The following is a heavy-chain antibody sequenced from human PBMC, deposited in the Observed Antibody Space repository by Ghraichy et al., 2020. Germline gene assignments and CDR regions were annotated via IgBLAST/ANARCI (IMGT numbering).Heavy chain of an antibody. V-gene: IGHV3-11*01. CDR3: ARAEGGYSYGYLGY. D-gene: IGHD5-18*01. CDR2: ISSNGGTI. Sequence: GGSLRLSCAASGFTFSDYYMSWIRQAPGKGLEWVSYISSNGGTIYYADSVKGRFTFSRDNAKNSLYLQMNSLRAEDTAVYYCARAEGGYSYGYLGYWGQGTLVTVSS. J-gene: IGHJ4*02. CDR1: GFTFSDYY.